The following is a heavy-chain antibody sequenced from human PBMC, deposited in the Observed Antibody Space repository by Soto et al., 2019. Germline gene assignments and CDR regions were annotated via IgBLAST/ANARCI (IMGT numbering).Heavy chain of an antibody. J-gene: IGHJ5*02. V-gene: IGHV1-18*01. Sequence: ASVKVSCKASGYTFTSYGISWVRQAPGQGLEGMGWISAYNGNTKYAQKLQGRVTMTTDTATSTAYMELRSLRSDDTAVYSCARGRGAVAGEGNWFDPWGQGTLVTVSS. D-gene: IGHD6-19*01. CDR2: ISAYNGNT. CDR1: GYTFTSYG. CDR3: ARGRGAVAGEGNWFDP.